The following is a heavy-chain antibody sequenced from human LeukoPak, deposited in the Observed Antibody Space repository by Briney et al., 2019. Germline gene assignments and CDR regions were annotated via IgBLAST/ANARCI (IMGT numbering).Heavy chain of an antibody. V-gene: IGHV1-2*02. D-gene: IGHD2-15*01. CDR2: INPNSGGT. CDR1: GYTFTGYY. CDR3: AREGSHLTLFDY. J-gene: IGHJ4*02. Sequence: GASVKVSCKASGYTFTGYYMHWARQAPGQGLEWMGWINPNSGGTNYAQKFQGRVTMTTDTSTSTAYMELRSLRSDDTAVYYCAREGSHLTLFDYWGQGTLVTVSS.